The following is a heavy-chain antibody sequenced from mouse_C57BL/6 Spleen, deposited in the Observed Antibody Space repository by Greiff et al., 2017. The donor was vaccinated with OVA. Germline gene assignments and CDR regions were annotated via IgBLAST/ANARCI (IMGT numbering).Heavy chain of an antibody. CDR2: IYPGDGDT. J-gene: IGHJ4*01. CDR1: GYAFSSSW. Sequence: VKLQQSGPELVKPGASVKISCKASGYAFSSSWMNWVKQRPGKGLEWIGRIYPGDGDTNYNGKFKGKATLTADKSSSTAYMQLSSLTSEDSAVYFCARYYGRGYVDYWGQGTSVTVSS. CDR3: ARYYGRGYVDY. D-gene: IGHD1-1*01. V-gene: IGHV1-82*01.